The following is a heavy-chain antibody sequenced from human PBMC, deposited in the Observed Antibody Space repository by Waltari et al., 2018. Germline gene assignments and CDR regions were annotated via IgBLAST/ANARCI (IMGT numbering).Heavy chain of an antibody. Sequence: QVQLVQSGSELKKPGASVKVSCKASGYTFTSYAMNWVRQAPGQGLEWMGWINTNTWNPTDAQGVTGLFVFSLATSVSTAYLQISSLKAEDTAVYYCARYHRDYSSSWYFSYYYYGMDVWGQGTTVTVSS. D-gene: IGHD6-13*01. CDR2: INTNTWNP. CDR3: ARYHRDYSSSWYFSYYYYGMDV. J-gene: IGHJ6*02. V-gene: IGHV7-4-1*02. CDR1: GYTFTSYA.